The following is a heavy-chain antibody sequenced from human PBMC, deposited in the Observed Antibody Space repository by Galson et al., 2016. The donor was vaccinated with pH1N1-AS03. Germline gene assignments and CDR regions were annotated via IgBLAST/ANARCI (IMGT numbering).Heavy chain of an antibody. J-gene: IGHJ3*02. Sequence: PALVKPTQTLTLTCSLSGVSVPSSGLAVGWFRLPPGKALEWLALIYWDDAKRFSPSLRNRLTITKDTSRNQAVLTVTNVDPLDTATYFCALPNSWGNAFEIWGPGTMV. CDR1: GVSVPSSGLA. CDR3: ALPNSWGNAFEI. CDR2: IYWDDAK. V-gene: IGHV2-5*02. D-gene: IGHD3-16*01.